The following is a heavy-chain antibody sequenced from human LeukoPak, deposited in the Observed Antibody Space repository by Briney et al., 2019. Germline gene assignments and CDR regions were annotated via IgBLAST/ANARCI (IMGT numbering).Heavy chain of an antibody. CDR1: GGTFSSYA. D-gene: IGHD3-9*01. J-gene: IGHJ4*02. CDR3: ARVPHKFGRYFVLHDDY. V-gene: IGHV1-18*01. Sequence: GASVKVSCKASGGTFSSYAISWVRQAPGQGLEWMGWISAYNGNINYAQKLQGRVTMTTDTSTSTAYMELRSLRSDDTAVYYCARVPHKFGRYFVLHDDYWGQGTLVTVSS. CDR2: ISAYNGNI.